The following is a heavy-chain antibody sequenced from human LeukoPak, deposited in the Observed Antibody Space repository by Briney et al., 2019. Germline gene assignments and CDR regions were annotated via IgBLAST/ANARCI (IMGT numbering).Heavy chain of an antibody. CDR3: AKSFSYYDSSGYYFDY. D-gene: IGHD3-22*01. V-gene: IGHV3-74*01. CDR2: INSDGSST. CDR1: GFTFSGHW. Sequence: GGSLRLSCAASGFTFSGHWMHWVRQAPGKGLVWVSRINSDGSSTTYADSVKGRFTTSRDNAKNTLYLQMNSLRAEDTAVYYCAKSFSYYDSSGYYFDYWGQGTLVTVSS. J-gene: IGHJ4*02.